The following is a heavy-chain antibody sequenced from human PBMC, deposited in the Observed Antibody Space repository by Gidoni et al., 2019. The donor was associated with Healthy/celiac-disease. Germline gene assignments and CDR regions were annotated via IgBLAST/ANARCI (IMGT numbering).Heavy chain of an antibody. Sequence: VQLVESGGGLVQPGRSLRLSGAASGFPFDDYAMHWVREAPGKGLEWVSGISGNSGSIGDADSVKGRFTIARDNAKTSLYLQMYSLRAEDTALYYCAKDKSYDILTGSGGMDVWGQGTTVTVSS. CDR2: ISGNSGSI. CDR1: GFPFDDYA. CDR3: AKDKSYDILTGSGGMDV. J-gene: IGHJ6*02. V-gene: IGHV3-9*01. D-gene: IGHD3-9*01.